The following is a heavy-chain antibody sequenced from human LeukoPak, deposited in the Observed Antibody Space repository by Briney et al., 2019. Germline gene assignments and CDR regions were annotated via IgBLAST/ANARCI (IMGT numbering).Heavy chain of an antibody. D-gene: IGHD5-12*01. CDR2: INPNSGGT. J-gene: IGHJ4*02. CDR1: GYTLTGYY. V-gene: IGHV1-2*06. Sequence: ASVKVSCKASGYTLTGYYMHWVRQAPGQGLEWMGRINPNSGGTNYAQKFQGRVTMTRGTSISTAYMELSRLRSDDTAVYYCARAVSGYDFFDYWGQGTLVTVSS. CDR3: ARAVSGYDFFDY.